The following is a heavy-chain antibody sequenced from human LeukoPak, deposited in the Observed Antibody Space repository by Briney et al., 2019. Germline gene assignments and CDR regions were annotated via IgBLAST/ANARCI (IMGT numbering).Heavy chain of an antibody. V-gene: IGHV3-11*04. CDR1: GFTFSDYY. CDR2: ISSSGSTI. Sequence: GGSLRLSCAASGFTFSDYYMSWIRQAPGKGLEWVSYISSSGSTIYYADSVKGRFTISRDNAKNSLYLQMNSLRAEDTAVYYCAKDLAFGSCCDWGQGTLVTVSS. D-gene: IGHD3-10*01. J-gene: IGHJ4*02. CDR3: AKDLAFGSCCD.